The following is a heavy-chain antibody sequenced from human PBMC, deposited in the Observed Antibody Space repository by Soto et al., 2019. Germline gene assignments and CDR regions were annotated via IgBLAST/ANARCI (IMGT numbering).Heavy chain of an antibody. CDR2: IYYSGST. CDR3: ARRRYCSSTSCYGGYYYYYMDV. V-gene: IGHV4-59*01. CDR1: GGSISSYY. D-gene: IGHD2-2*01. J-gene: IGHJ6*03. Sequence: SQTLSLTCTVSGGSISSYYWSWIRQPPGKGLEWIGYIYYSGSTNYNPSLKSRVTISVDTSKNQFSLKLSSVTAADTAVYYCARRRYCSSTSCYGGYYYYYMDVWGKGTTVTVSS.